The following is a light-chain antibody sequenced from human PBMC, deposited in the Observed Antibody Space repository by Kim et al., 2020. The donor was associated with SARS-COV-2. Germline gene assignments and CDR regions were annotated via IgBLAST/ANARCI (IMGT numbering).Light chain of an antibody. J-gene: IGLJ1*01. Sequence: VTISCAGSSSNIGAGYDVHWYQQLPGTAPKLLIYGNSNRPSGVPDRFSGSKSGTSASLAITGLQAEDEADYYCQSYDSSLSGSYVFGTGTNVTVL. CDR3: QSYDSSLSGSYV. CDR1: SSNIGAGYD. CDR2: GNS. V-gene: IGLV1-40*01.